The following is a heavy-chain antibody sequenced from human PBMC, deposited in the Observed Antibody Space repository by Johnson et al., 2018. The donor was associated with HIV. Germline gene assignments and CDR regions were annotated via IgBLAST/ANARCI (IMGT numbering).Heavy chain of an antibody. Sequence: QVHLVESGGGVVQPGGSLRLSCAASGFTFSSYGMHWVRQAPGKGLEWVAFIRYDGSNKYYADSVKGRFTISRDNSKNTLYLQMNSLRAEDTAVYYCARLEELLRAFDIWGQGTMVTVSS. D-gene: IGHD1-26*01. CDR2: IRYDGSNK. CDR1: GFTFSSYG. CDR3: ARLEELLRAFDI. V-gene: IGHV3-30*02. J-gene: IGHJ3*02.